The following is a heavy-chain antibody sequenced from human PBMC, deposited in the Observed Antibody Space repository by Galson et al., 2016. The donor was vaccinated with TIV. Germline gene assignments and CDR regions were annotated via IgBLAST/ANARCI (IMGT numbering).Heavy chain of an antibody. CDR2: IWSDGSKK. D-gene: IGHD3-10*01. Sequence: SLRLSCAASGFTFTTFGMHWVRQAPGKGLEWVALIWSDGSKKYYADSVKGRVTISRDNSNNTLYLQMNSLRAEDTAVYYCVRGRSGLDVWGQGTTVTASS. CDR3: VRGRSGLDV. J-gene: IGHJ6*02. V-gene: IGHV3-33*01. CDR1: GFTFTTFG.